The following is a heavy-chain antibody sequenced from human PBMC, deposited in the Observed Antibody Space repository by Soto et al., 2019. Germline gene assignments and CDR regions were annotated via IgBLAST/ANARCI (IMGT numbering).Heavy chain of an antibody. D-gene: IGHD2-15*01. Sequence: QVPLVQSGAEVKKPGASVKVSCKASGYSFTSYDINWVRQATGQGLEWMGWMNPNNGNTDYAQKFQGRVTMTRNSSTSTAYMELSSLRSEDTAVYYCARGRRSGGSCYLYWGQGTLVTVSS. J-gene: IGHJ4*02. CDR2: MNPNNGNT. CDR1: GYSFTSYD. V-gene: IGHV1-8*01. CDR3: ARGRRSGGSCYLY.